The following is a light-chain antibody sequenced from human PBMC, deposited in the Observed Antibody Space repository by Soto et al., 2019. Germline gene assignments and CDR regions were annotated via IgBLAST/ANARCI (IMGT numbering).Light chain of an antibody. CDR1: SSDVGSYNL. CDR2: EGS. CDR3: CSYAGSSTYV. V-gene: IGLV2-23*01. J-gene: IGLJ1*01. Sequence: QSTLTQPASVSGSPGQSITISCTGTSSDVGSYNLVSWFQHHPGKAPKLMIYEGSKRPSGVSNRFSVSKSGNTASLTISGLQAEDEADYYGCSYAGSSTYVFGTGTKVTVL.